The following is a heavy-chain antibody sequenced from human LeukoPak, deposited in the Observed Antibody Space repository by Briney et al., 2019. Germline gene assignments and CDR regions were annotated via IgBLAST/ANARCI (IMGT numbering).Heavy chain of an antibody. J-gene: IGHJ6*03. CDR1: GFTFSSYG. D-gene: IGHD2-2*01. CDR3: ASGSTWYYYYMDV. Sequence: GGSLRLSCAASGFTFSSYGMHWVRQAPGKGLEWVAFIRYDGSNKYYADSVKGRFTISRDNAKNSLYLQMNSLRAEDTAVYYCASGSTWYYYYMDVWGKGTTVTISS. CDR2: IRYDGSNK. V-gene: IGHV3-30*02.